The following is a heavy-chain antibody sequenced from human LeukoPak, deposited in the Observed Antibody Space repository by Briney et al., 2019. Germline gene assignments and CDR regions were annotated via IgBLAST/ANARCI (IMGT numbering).Heavy chain of an antibody. D-gene: IGHD5-18*01. V-gene: IGHV3-23*01. CDR3: AKSPRGYTYGHTEYYFDF. J-gene: IGHJ4*02. CDR2: ISDNGVGT. CDR1: GFTFSSYA. Sequence: GGSLRLSCAASGFTFSSYAMSWVRQAPGKGLEWVSAISDNGVGTYYADSVKGRFTISRDNSKNTLYLQMNSLRAEGTAVYYCAKSPRGYTYGHTEYYFDFWGQGTLVTVSS.